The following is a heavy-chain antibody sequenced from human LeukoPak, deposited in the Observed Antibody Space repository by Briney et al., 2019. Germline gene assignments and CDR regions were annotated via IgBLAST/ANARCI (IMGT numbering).Heavy chain of an antibody. D-gene: IGHD5-18*01. CDR3: ARSGYSYGYPLLFDY. CDR1: GGSISSYY. J-gene: IGHJ4*02. CDR2: IYYSGST. Sequence: SETLSLTCTVSGGSISSYYWSWIRQPPGKGQEWIGYIYYSGSTNYNPSLKSRVTISVDTSKNQFSLKLSSVTAADTAVYYCARSGYSYGYPLLFDYWGQGTLVTVSS. V-gene: IGHV4-59*01.